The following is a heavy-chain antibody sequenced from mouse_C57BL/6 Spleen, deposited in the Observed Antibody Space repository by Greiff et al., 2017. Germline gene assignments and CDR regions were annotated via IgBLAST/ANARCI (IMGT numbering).Heavy chain of an antibody. Sequence: QVQLKQSGPELVKPGASVKISCKASGYAFSSSWMNWVKQRPGKGLEWIGRIYPGDGDTNYNGKFKGKATRTADKSSSTAYMQLSSLTSDDSAVSYCASYYGSSYWDFDVWGTGTTVTVSS. J-gene: IGHJ1*03. CDR2: IYPGDGDT. CDR1: GYAFSSSW. D-gene: IGHD1-1*01. V-gene: IGHV1-82*01. CDR3: ASYYGSSYWDFDV.